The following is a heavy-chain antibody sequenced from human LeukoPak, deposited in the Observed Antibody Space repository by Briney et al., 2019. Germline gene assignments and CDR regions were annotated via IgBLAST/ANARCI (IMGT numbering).Heavy chain of an antibody. CDR3: ASEGSESPRDFWSGYYSPRFDY. Sequence: GASVKVSCKASGYTFTSYGISWVRQAPGQGLEWMGGIIPIFGTANYAQKFQGRVTITADESTSTAYMELSSLRSEDTAVYYCASEGSESPRDFWSGYYSPRFDYWGQGTLVTVSS. V-gene: IGHV1-69*13. D-gene: IGHD3-3*01. CDR2: IIPIFGTA. J-gene: IGHJ4*02. CDR1: GYTFTSYG.